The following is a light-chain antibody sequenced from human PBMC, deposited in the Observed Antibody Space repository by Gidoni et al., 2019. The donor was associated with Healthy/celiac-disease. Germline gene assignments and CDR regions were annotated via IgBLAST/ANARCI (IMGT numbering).Light chain of an antibody. CDR1: QSISSW. CDR2: DAS. CDR3: QQYNSYSWT. Sequence: DIQMTQSPSTLSASVGDRVTITCRASQSISSWLAWYQQKPGEGPKSLIYDASSWEIGVPSRFSGSGSGTEFSLTISSLQHDDYAAYYCQQYNSYSWTFGQGTKEEIK. V-gene: IGKV1-5*01. J-gene: IGKJ1*01.